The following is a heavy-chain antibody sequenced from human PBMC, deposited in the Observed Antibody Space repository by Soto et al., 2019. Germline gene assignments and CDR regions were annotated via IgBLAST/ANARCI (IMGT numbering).Heavy chain of an antibody. CDR1: GYTFITYG. D-gene: IGHD2-2*01. J-gene: IGHJ4*02. CDR2: ITPYNGNT. CDR3: ARDTSFYFDY. Sequence: ASVKVSCKASGYTFITYGITWVRQAPGQGLEWVGWITPYNGNTNYGQNFQGRATMTADTSTSTAYMELGSLTTDDTAVYYCARDTSFYFDYWGQGTRVTVSS. V-gene: IGHV1-18*01.